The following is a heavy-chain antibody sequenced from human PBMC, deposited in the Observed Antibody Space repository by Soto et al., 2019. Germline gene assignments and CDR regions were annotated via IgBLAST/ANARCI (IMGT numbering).Heavy chain of an antibody. D-gene: IGHD2-21*02. CDR3: VQSRCGGDCLQIYSSHSYYGLEV. CDR2: LYWDDDK. J-gene: IGHJ6*02. CDR1: GLSLRTTGVG. V-gene: IGHV2-5*02. Sequence: QITLKESGPTLVKPTQTITLTCTFSGLSLRTTGVGVGWVRQPPGKALEWLALLYWDDDKRYSPSLKSRLTITKDTSEKKVVLTMTNMDTVDTATYYCVQSRCGGDCLQIYSSHSYYGLEVWGQGTTVTVSS.